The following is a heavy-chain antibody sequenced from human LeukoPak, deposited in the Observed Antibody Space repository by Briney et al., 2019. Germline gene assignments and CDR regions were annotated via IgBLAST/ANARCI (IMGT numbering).Heavy chain of an antibody. CDR3: ARDASPGYFDL. Sequence: GGSLRLSCAVSGFTFSSYWMHWVRQGPGKGLAWVSRITSDGSATDYADSVKGRFTISRDNAKNTLYLHMDSLRAEDTAVYYCARDASPGYFDLWGRGTLVAVSS. V-gene: IGHV3-74*01. CDR1: GFTFSSYW. J-gene: IGHJ2*01. D-gene: IGHD2-15*01. CDR2: ITSDGSAT.